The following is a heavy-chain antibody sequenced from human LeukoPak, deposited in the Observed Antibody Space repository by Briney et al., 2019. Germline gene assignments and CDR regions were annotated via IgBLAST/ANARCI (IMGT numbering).Heavy chain of an antibody. V-gene: IGHV3-23*01. CDR2: ISGSGGST. Sequence: GGSLRLSCAASGFTFSSYAMSWVRQAPGKGLEWVSAISGSGGSTYYADSVKGRFTISRDNSKNTLYLQMNSLRAEDTAVYYCGTEYYDFRSGYSTGGDYFDYWGQGTLVTVSS. J-gene: IGHJ4*02. CDR3: GTEYYDFRSGYSTGGDYFDY. CDR1: GFTFSSYA. D-gene: IGHD3-3*01.